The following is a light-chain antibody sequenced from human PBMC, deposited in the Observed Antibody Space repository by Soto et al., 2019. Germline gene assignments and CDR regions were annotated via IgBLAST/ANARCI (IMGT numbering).Light chain of an antibody. V-gene: IGKV1-9*01. Sequence: DIQLTQSPSFLSASVGDRVTITCRASQGISSNLAWYQQEPGKAPKLLIYAASTLQRGAPSRFSAGGSGTEFTLAISGLQPEDFLNYYGQQLYSYPLSFGGGTKVEVK. CDR3: QQLYSYPLS. CDR2: AAS. J-gene: IGKJ4*01. CDR1: QGISSN.